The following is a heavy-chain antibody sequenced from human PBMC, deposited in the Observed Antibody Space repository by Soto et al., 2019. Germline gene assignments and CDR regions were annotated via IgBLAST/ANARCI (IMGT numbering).Heavy chain of an antibody. CDR1: GYAFTGYY. Sequence: ASVKVSCKASGYAFTGYYMHWVRQAPGQGLEWMGWINPNSGGTNYAQKFQGRVTMTRDTSISTAYMELSRLRSDDTAVYYCARERDKEYRGGKKRTYYYGMDVWGQGTTVTVSS. CDR2: INPNSGGT. D-gene: IGHD6-19*01. CDR3: ARERDKEYRGGKKRTYYYGMDV. J-gene: IGHJ6*02. V-gene: IGHV1-2*02.